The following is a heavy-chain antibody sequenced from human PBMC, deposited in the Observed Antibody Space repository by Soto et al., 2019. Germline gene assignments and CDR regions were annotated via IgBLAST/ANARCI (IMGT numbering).Heavy chain of an antibody. V-gene: IGHV3-23*01. CDR1: GFTFSTYA. CDR3: AKDRSTYYLVPPFDP. Sequence: GGSLRLSCAASGFTFSTYAMNWVRQAPGKGLEWVSAISGSGGSTYYADSVKGRFTISRDNSKNTLYLQMNSLRAEDTAVYYCAKDRSTYYLVPPFDPWGQGTLVTVS. D-gene: IGHD3-10*01. CDR2: ISGSGGST. J-gene: IGHJ5*02.